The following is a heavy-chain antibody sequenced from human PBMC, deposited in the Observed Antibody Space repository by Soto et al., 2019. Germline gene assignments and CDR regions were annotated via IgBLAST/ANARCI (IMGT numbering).Heavy chain of an antibody. V-gene: IGHV3-30*09. CDR1: GFTFSSYA. Sequence: GGPLRLSFAASGFTFSSYAMHWVRQAPRKRLEEGAVISYDGSTKDYADSVNRRFAISRDNSTNTPYLQMNSLRAEDTAVYYCARAFGVAAAIGFDSWGQGTLVTVSS. CDR2: ISYDGSTK. D-gene: IGHD6-13*01. CDR3: ARAFGVAAAIGFDS. J-gene: IGHJ4*02.